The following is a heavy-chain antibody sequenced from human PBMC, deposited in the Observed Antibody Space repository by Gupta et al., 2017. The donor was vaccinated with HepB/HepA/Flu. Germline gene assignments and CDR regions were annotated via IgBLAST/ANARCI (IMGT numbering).Heavy chain of an antibody. CDR2: INPDGSVR. Sequence: EVQLEESGGGLVQPGGSLRLSCAASGFSCSNDWMNWVRQVSGKGLEGVANINPDGSVRRYVDAVKGRFIISRDNAKNSLYLQMSSLRAEDTAVYYCVRVDISWGQGTLGTVSP. D-gene: IGHD2-2*03. CDR3: VRVDIS. CDR1: GFSCSNDW. V-gene: IGHV3-7*01. J-gene: IGHJ5*02.